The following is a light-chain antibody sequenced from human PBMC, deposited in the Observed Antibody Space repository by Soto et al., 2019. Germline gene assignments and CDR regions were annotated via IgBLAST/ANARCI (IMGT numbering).Light chain of an antibody. Sequence: EFVSTHSPGTLSFSSGERASLSCRASQTVKNNYLAWYQQKPGQAPRLLIYHASSRATGIPDRFSGGGSGTDFTLTISRLEPEDFAVYYCQQFSSYPLTFGGGTKVDIK. CDR1: QTVKNNY. J-gene: IGKJ4*01. CDR2: HAS. CDR3: QQFSSYPLT. V-gene: IGKV3-20*01.